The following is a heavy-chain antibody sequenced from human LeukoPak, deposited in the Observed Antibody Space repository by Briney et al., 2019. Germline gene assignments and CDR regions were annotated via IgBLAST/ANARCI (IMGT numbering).Heavy chain of an antibody. CDR1: GFTFSSYS. CDR2: INSSSDI. CDR3: ARDLVGYSFGNDH. V-gene: IGHV3-21*01. D-gene: IGHD5-18*01. Sequence: PGGSLILSCAASGFTFSSYSMDWVRPAPGKGLEWVSSINSSSDIYYADSVRGRFTITRDNAKNSLSLQMNSLRAEDTAVYYCARDLVGYSFGNDHWGQGTLVTVSS. J-gene: IGHJ5*02.